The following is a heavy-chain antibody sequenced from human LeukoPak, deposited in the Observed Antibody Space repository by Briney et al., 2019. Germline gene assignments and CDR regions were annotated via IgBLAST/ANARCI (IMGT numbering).Heavy chain of an antibody. CDR2: IYTSGST. V-gene: IGHV4-4*07. CDR1: GGSISSYY. CDR3: ARAPRLEPRLDY. Sequence: SETLSLTCTVSGGSISSYYWSWIRQPAGKGLEWIGRIYTSGSTNYNPSLKSRVTMSVDTSKNQFSLQLNSVTPEDTAVYYCARAPRLEPRLDYWGQGTLVTVSS. D-gene: IGHD1-14*01. J-gene: IGHJ4*02.